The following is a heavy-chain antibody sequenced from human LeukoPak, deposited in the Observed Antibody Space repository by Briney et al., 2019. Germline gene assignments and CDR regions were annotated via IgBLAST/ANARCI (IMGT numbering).Heavy chain of an antibody. CDR2: IKSESDGGTT. D-gene: IGHD3-10*01. Sequence: GGSLRLSCAASGFTFSDDWMSWVRQAPGKGPEWVGRIKSESDGGTTDYAAPVKGRFTISRDDSKNTLYLEMNSLKIEDTAVYYCTTVTMVRDYDYWGQGTLVTVSS. CDR3: TTVTMVRDYDY. J-gene: IGHJ4*02. CDR1: GFTFSDDW. V-gene: IGHV3-15*01.